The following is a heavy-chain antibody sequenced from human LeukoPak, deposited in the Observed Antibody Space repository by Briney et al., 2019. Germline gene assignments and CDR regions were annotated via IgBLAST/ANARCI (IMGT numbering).Heavy chain of an antibody. Sequence: GGSLRLSCVGSGFTFSGYAMSWVRQAPGKGLEWVSAVSDSGGSTFYTDSVKGRFTISRDNSKDMLFLQMNSLRVDDTAIYYCVGEVGSRQMNSWGQGTLVTVSS. CDR2: VSDSGGST. CDR3: VGEVGSRQMNS. J-gene: IGHJ4*02. V-gene: IGHV3-23*01. D-gene: IGHD1-26*01. CDR1: GFTFSGYA.